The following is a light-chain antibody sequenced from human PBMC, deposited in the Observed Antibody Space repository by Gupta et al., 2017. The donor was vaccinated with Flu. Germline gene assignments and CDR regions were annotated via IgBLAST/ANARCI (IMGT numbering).Light chain of an antibody. J-gene: IGLJ3*02. CDR2: GNS. V-gene: IGLV1-40*01. CDR3: QSYDSSLYLL. Sequence: SGLTQPPSVSGAPGQRVTIPCSGTTSNIGAGYEVHWYQQRPGRAPRLLIYGNSNRPSGVPDRISGSKAGTSAFLAITGLQAEDEGHYYCQSYDSSLYLLFGGGTKVTVL. CDR1: TSNIGAGYE.